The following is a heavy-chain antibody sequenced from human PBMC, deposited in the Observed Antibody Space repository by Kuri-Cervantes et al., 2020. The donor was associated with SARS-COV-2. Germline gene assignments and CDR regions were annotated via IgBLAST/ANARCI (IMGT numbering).Heavy chain of an antibody. CDR2: IYYSGST. D-gene: IGHD5-12*01. CDR1: GGSISSSSYY. J-gene: IGHJ5*02. V-gene: IGHV4-39*01. Sequence: ESLKISCTVSGGSISSSSYYWGWIRQPPGKGLEWIGSIYYSGSTYYNPSLKSRVTISVDTSKNQFSLKLSSVTAADTAVYYCARGDRGYDPIGQGTLVTVSS. CDR3: ARGDRGYDP.